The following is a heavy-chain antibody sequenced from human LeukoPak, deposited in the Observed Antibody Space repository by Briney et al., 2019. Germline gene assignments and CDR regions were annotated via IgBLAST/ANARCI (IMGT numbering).Heavy chain of an antibody. J-gene: IGHJ4*02. CDR3: AKGPIVVVPAAQDY. CDR1: GFTVSSNY. Sequence: GGSLRLSCAASGFTVSSNYMSWVRQAPGKGLEWVSAISGSGGSTYYADSVKGRFTISRDNSKNTLYLQMNSLRAEDTTVYYCAKGPIVVVPAAQDYWGQGTLVTVSS. D-gene: IGHD2-2*01. V-gene: IGHV3-23*01. CDR2: ISGSGGST.